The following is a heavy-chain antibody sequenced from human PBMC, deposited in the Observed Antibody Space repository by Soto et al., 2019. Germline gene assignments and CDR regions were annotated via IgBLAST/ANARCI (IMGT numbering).Heavy chain of an antibody. V-gene: IGHV4-59*01. CDR2: IYYSGIT. D-gene: IGHD2-8*02. CDR3: ARGGGVYYFAS. J-gene: IGHJ4*02. Sequence: SETLSLTCTVSGGSISSYYWSWIRQPPGKGLEWIGYIYYSGITDYNPSLKSRVTISVDTSKSQFSLKLSSVTAADTAVYYCARGGGVYYFASWAQGPLVPVSS. CDR1: GGSISSYY.